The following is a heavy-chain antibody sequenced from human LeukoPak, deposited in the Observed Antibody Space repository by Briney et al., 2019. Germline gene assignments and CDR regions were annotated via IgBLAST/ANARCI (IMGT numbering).Heavy chain of an antibody. J-gene: IGHJ4*02. CDR3: ASSRWYQPGGIDY. V-gene: IGHV3-11*01. CDR2: ISSSGSTI. Sequence: GSLRLSCAASGFTFSDYYMSWLRQAPGKGLEWVSYISSSGSTIYYADSVKGRFTISRDNAKNSLYLQMNSLRAEDTAVYYCASSRWYQPGGIDYWGQGTLVTVSS. CDR1: GFTFSDYY. D-gene: IGHD2-2*01.